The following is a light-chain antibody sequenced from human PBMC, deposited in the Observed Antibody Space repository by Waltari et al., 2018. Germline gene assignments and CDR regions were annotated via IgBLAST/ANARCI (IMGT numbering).Light chain of an antibody. J-gene: IGLJ2*01. V-gene: IGLV3-19*01. CDR2: GKN. CDR1: SLSTYY. CDR3: ASGGASGDHMGV. Sequence: SFDLPQDHSMSAALVQTVRATCQGHSLSTYYATWYQQKPGHAPILLIHGKNRRPSGIPDRLSGSDSGKTACLIISGAEAGEEATYYWASGGASGDHMGVFGGGKKLNVL.